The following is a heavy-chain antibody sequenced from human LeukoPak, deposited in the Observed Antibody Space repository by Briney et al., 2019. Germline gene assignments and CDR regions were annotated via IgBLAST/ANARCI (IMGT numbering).Heavy chain of an antibody. D-gene: IGHD3-3*01. CDR3: ARGGDSPSPYYDFWSGYRWFDP. V-gene: IGHV4-31*03. CDR1: GGSISSGGYY. CDR2: IYYSGST. Sequence: SETLSLTCTVSGGSISSGGYYWSWIRQHPGKGLEWIGYIYYSGSTYYNPSLKSRVTVSVDTSKNQFSLKLSSVTAADTAVYYCARGGDSPSPYYDFWSGYRWFDPWGQGTLVTVSS. J-gene: IGHJ5*02.